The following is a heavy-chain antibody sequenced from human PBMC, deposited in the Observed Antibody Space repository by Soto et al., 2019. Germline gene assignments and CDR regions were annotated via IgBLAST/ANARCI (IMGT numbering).Heavy chain of an antibody. D-gene: IGHD1-7*01. Sequence: ASVKVSCKASGYTFTSYGISWVRQAPGQGLEWMGWISAYNGNTNYAQKLQGRFTISRDNAKNSLYLQMNSLRAEDTAVYYCARDPSMELPASDAFDIWGQGTMVTVSS. CDR1: GYTFTSYG. CDR2: ISAYNGNT. J-gene: IGHJ3*02. CDR3: ARDPSMELPASDAFDI. V-gene: IGHV1-18*01.